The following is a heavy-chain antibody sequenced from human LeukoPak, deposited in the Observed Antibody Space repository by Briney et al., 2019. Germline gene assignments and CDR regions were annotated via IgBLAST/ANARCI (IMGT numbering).Heavy chain of an antibody. CDR1: GFTFDDYA. Sequence: PGGSLRLSCAPSGFTFDDYAMYWARQARGKGLEWVSSISSSSSYIYYADSVKGRFTISRDNSKNTLYLQMNSLRAEDTAVYYCARDYSIWAVAGYFDYWGQGTLVTVS. CDR2: ISSSSSYI. J-gene: IGHJ4*02. D-gene: IGHD6-19*01. CDR3: ARDYSIWAVAGYFDY. V-gene: IGHV3-21*01.